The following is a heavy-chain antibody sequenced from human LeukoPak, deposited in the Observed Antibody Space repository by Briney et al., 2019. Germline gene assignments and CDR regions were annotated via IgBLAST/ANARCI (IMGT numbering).Heavy chain of an antibody. D-gene: IGHD3-3*01. Sequence: GGSLRLSCAASGFTFSNYAMSWVRQAPGKGLEWVSGISGSGGSTNYADSVKGRLIISRDNSKNTLYLQMGSLRAEDMAVYYCARGLLSDFWSGYYTGAYYYGMDVWGQGTTVTVSS. CDR3: ARGLLSDFWSGYYTGAYYYGMDV. V-gene: IGHV3-23*01. J-gene: IGHJ6*02. CDR2: ISGSGGST. CDR1: GFTFSNYA.